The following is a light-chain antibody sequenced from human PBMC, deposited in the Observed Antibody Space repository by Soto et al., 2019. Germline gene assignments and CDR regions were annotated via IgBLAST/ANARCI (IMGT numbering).Light chain of an antibody. CDR3: QQRTNWPQIT. CDR2: AAS. CDR1: QAVSTF. J-gene: IGKJ5*01. Sequence: EVVLTQSPATLSLSPGERATLSCRASQAVSTFLAWFQQKPGQTPRLLIYAASKRATGVPARFSGSGSGTDFTLTISSLEPEDFAVSYCQQRTNWPQITFGQGTRLHIK. V-gene: IGKV3-11*01.